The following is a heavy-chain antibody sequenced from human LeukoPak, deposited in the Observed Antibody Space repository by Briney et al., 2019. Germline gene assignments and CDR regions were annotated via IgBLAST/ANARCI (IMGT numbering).Heavy chain of an antibody. CDR3: ARGGIQLWNY. Sequence: SETLSLTCAVYGGSFSGYYWSWIRQPPGKGLEWIGEINHSGSTNYNPSLKSRVTISVDTSKNQFSLKLSSVTAADTAVYYCARGGIQLWNYWGQGTLVTVSS. D-gene: IGHD5-18*01. V-gene: IGHV4-34*01. CDR2: INHSGST. J-gene: IGHJ4*02. CDR1: GGSFSGYY.